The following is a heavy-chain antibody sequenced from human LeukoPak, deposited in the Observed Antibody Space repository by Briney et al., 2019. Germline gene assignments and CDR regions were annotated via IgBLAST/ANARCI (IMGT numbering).Heavy chain of an antibody. J-gene: IGHJ6*03. Sequence: GGSLRLSCAASGFTFSDYFMTWIRQAPGEWLEWVSYISGSGSNKYYADSGKGRFTISRDTAKNSLYLLMNSLRAEDTAVYYCARAPGSGSYFDYMDVWGKGTTVTVSS. CDR2: ISGSGSNK. D-gene: IGHD3-10*01. V-gene: IGHV3-11*04. CDR3: ARAPGSGSYFDYMDV. CDR1: GFTFSDYF.